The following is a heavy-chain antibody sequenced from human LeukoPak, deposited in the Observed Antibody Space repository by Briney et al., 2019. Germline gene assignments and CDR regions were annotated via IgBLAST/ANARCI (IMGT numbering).Heavy chain of an antibody. Sequence: SVKVSCKASGGTFSSYAISWVRQAPGQGLEWMGRIIPILGIANYAQKFQGRVTITADKSTSTAYMELSSLRSEDTAVYYCARDMGHIVVVTDAFDIWGQGTMVIVSS. CDR1: GGTFSSYA. D-gene: IGHD2-21*02. CDR3: ARDMGHIVVVTDAFDI. J-gene: IGHJ3*02. V-gene: IGHV1-69*04. CDR2: IIPILGIA.